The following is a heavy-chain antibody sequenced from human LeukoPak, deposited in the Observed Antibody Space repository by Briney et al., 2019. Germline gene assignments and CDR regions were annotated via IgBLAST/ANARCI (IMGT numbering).Heavy chain of an antibody. Sequence: GGSLRLSCAASGFTFSSYAMHWVRQAPGKGLEWVALIRFDGSHKYYADSAKGRFTISRDNSKSTVYLQMNSLRAEDTAVYYCSKDLTSDFGGDFDPWGQGTLVTVSS. D-gene: IGHD3-10*01. J-gene: IGHJ5*02. V-gene: IGHV3-30*02. CDR1: GFTFSSYA. CDR3: SKDLTSDFGGDFDP. CDR2: IRFDGSHK.